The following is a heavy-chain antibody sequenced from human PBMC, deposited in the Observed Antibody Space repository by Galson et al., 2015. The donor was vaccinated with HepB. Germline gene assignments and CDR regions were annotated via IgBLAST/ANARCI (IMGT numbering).Heavy chain of an antibody. D-gene: IGHD3-22*01. CDR2: ISSGGSYI. V-gene: IGHV3-21*01. Sequence: CAASGFTFTGYAMNWARQPPGRGLEWISSISSGGSYIYYADSVKGRFTISRDNARNSLFPQLNSLRAEDTAVYYCTRGFPYYNNELNDYWGQGTLVTVSS. CDR3: TRGFPYYNNELNDY. J-gene: IGHJ4*02. CDR1: GFTFTGYA.